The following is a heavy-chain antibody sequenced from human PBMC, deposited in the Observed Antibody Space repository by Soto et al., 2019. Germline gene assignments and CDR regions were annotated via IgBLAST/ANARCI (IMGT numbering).Heavy chain of an antibody. CDR2: ISGSGGST. J-gene: IGHJ5*02. D-gene: IGHD2-2*01. CDR3: AKDGVDCSSTSCYAEVNWFDP. V-gene: IGHV3-23*01. Sequence: GGSLRLSCAASGFTFSSYAMSWVRQAPGKGLEWVSAISGSGGSTYYADSVKGRFTISRDNSKNTLYLQMNSLRAEDTAVYYCAKDGVDCSSTSCYAEVNWFDPWGQGTLVTVSS. CDR1: GFTFSSYA.